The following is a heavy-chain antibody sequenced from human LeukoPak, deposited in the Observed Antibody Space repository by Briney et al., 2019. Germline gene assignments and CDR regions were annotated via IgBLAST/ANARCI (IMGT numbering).Heavy chain of an antibody. CDR1: AFIFSGHW. V-gene: IGHV3-7*03. CDR3: AKVGGDSSWYSVY. D-gene: IGHD6-13*01. Sequence: GGSLRLSCEGSAFIFSGHWMNWVRQTPGKGLEWVASIKEDGSERQYVDSVKGRFSISRDNTKGSLFLQLNSLRAEDTAVYYCAKVGGDSSWYSVYWGQGTLVTVSS. J-gene: IGHJ4*02. CDR2: IKEDGSER.